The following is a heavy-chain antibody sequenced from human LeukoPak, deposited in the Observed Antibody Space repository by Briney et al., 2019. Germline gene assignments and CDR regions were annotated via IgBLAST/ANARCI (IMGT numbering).Heavy chain of an antibody. CDR2: ISSSSSTI. CDR1: GVTFSSYS. J-gene: IGHJ4*02. D-gene: IGHD2-15*01. Sequence: GGGLRLSCAASGVTFSSYSMNWVRQAPGKGVEWVSYISSSSSTIYYADSVKGRFTISRDNAKNSLYLQMNSLRAEDTAVYYCARYCSGGSCLERSDRPDYWGQGTLVPVSS. CDR3: ARYCSGGSCLERSDRPDY. V-gene: IGHV3-48*01.